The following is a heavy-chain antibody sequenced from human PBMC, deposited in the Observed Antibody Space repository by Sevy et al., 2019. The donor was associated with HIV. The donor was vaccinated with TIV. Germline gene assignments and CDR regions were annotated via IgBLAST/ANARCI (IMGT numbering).Heavy chain of an antibody. J-gene: IGHJ5*02. CDR3: ARGRGRITIFGVVSTRGGWFDP. CDR2: INHSGST. Sequence: SETLSLTCAVYGGSFSGYYWSWIRQPPGKGLEWIGEINHSGSTNYNPSLKSRVTISVDTSKNQFSLKLSSVTAADTAVDYCARGRGRITIFGVVSTRGGWFDPWGQGTLVTVSS. V-gene: IGHV4-34*01. CDR1: GGSFSGYY. D-gene: IGHD3-3*01.